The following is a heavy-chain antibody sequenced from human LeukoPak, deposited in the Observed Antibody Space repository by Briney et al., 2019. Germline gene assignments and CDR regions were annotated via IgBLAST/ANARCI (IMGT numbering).Heavy chain of an antibody. Sequence: QPGGSLRLSCAVSRFTFSAYGMHRVRQAPGKGLEWVAFIEYDGSNQYYADSVKGRFTISRDNSENTLSLQMNSLRTDDTAVYYCAKDHCSTSSWLACRYFGYWGQGTLVTVSS. CDR3: AKDHCSTSSWLACRYFGY. V-gene: IGHV3-30*02. CDR2: IEYDGSNQ. J-gene: IGHJ4*02. D-gene: IGHD2-2*01. CDR1: RFTFSAYG.